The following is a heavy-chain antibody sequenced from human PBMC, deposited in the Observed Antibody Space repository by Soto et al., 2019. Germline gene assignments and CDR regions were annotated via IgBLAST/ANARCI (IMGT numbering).Heavy chain of an antibody. Sequence: GGSLRLSCAASGFTFGDYYMSWIRQAPGKGLEWVSYINSRSSYTNYVDSVKGRFTISRDNAKNSLYLQMNSLRAEDTAVYYCARDYSSYGPFDYWGQGTLVTVSS. J-gene: IGHJ4*02. CDR3: ARDYSSYGPFDY. D-gene: IGHD5-18*01. CDR2: INSRSSYT. V-gene: IGHV3-11*06. CDR1: GFTFGDYY.